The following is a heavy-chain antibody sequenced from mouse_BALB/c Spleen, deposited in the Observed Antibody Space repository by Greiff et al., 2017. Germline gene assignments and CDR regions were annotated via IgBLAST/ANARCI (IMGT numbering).Heavy chain of an antibody. D-gene: IGHD1-2*01. Sequence: QVQLKESGPSLVQPSQSLSITCTVSGFSLTSYGVHWVRQSPGKGLEWLGVIWRGGSTDYNAAFMSRLSITKDNSKSQVFFKMNSLQADDTAIYYCAKPGTTAAGYYAMDYWGQGTSVTVSS. CDR2: IWRGGST. CDR3: AKPGTTAAGYYAMDY. V-gene: IGHV2-5-1*01. CDR1: GFSLTSYG. J-gene: IGHJ4*01.